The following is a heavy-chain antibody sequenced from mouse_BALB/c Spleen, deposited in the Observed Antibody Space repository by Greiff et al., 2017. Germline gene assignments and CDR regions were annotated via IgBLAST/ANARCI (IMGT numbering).Heavy chain of an antibody. J-gene: IGHJ2*01. CDR3: AREGDGDY. V-gene: IGHV5-17*02. D-gene: IGHD3-3*01. CDR1: GFTFSSFG. Sequence: DVKLVESGGGLVQPGGSRKLSCAASGFTFSSFGMHWVRQAPEKGLEWVAYISSGSSTIYYADTVKGRFTISRDNPKITLFLQMTSLRSEDTAMYYCAREGDGDYWGQGTTLTVSS. CDR2: ISSGSSTI.